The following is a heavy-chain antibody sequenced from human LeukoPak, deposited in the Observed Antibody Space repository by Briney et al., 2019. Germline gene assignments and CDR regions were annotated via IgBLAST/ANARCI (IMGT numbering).Heavy chain of an antibody. D-gene: IGHD1-14*01. CDR2: IYSGGST. CDR3: ARVRLDSSERNLDAFEN. V-gene: IGHV3-53*01. J-gene: IGHJ3*02. CDR1: GFTVISNY. Sequence: PGGSLRLSCAASGFTVISNYMSWVRQAPGKGLERVSSIYSGGSTYYADSVKGRFTISRDNSKNTVYLQMNSLRAEDTAVYFCARVRLDSSERNLDAFENWGQGTMVTVSS.